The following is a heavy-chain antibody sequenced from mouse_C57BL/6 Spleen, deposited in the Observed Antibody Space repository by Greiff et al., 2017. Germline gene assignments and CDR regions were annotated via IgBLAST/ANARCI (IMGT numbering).Heavy chain of an antibody. V-gene: IGHV7-3*01. CDR1: GFTFTDYY. CDR2: IRNKANGYTT. Sequence: EVKLVESGGGLVQPGGSLSLSCAASGFTFTDYYMRWVRQPPGKALEWLGFIRNKANGYTTEYSASVKGRFTISRDNFQSILYLQMNARRAQDIDTYYCARYRGHYAMDYWGQGTSVTVSS. J-gene: IGHJ4*01. CDR3: ARYRGHYAMDY.